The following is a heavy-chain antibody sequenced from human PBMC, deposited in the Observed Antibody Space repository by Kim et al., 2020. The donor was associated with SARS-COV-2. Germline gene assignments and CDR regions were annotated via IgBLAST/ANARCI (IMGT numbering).Heavy chain of an antibody. D-gene: IGHD5-18*01. V-gene: IGHV3-7*03. Sequence: YVDSVKGRFTIARDNAANSVYLQMNSLRVDDTALYFCARSEAYSLGPWGQGTLVTVSS. CDR3: ARSEAYSLGP. J-gene: IGHJ5*02.